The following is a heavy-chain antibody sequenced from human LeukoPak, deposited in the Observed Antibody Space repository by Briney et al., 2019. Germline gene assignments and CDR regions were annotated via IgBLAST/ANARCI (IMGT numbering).Heavy chain of an antibody. V-gene: IGHV3-48*01. CDR1: GFTFSSYS. D-gene: IGHD6-13*01. Sequence: PGGSLRLSCAASGFTFSSYSMNWVRQAPGKGLEWVSYISSSSSTIYYADSVKGRFTISRDNAKNSLYLQMNSLRAEGTAVYYCARTRSXSWYPLDAFDIWGQGTMVTVSS. J-gene: IGHJ3*02. CDR2: ISSSSSTI. CDR3: ARTRSXSWYPLDAFDI.